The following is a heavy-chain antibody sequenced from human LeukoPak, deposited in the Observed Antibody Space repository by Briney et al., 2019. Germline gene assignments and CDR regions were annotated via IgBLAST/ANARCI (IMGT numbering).Heavy chain of an antibody. Sequence: KPSETLSLTCTVSGGSISSSTYYWGWIRQPPGKGLEWIGSIYYSGSTYYNPSLKSRVTISVDTSKNQFSLKLSSVTAADTAVYYCARPYSSGSGDYGYWGQGILVTVSS. CDR1: GGSISSSTYY. J-gene: IGHJ4*02. D-gene: IGHD6-19*01. CDR2: IYYSGST. V-gene: IGHV4-39*01. CDR3: ARPYSSGSGDYGY.